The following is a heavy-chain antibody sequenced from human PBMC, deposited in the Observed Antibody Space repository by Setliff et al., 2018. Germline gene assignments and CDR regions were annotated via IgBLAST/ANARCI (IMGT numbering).Heavy chain of an antibody. Sequence: GASVKVSCKVSGYTFTGYYMHWVRQAPGQGLEWMGWINPNSGGTNYAQEFQGWVTMTRDTSISTAYMELNSLRLEDTAIYYCARDAGGDYDNWGQGTLVTVSS. J-gene: IGHJ4*02. D-gene: IGHD2-21*02. V-gene: IGHV1-2*04. CDR2: INPNSGGT. CDR1: GYTFTGYY. CDR3: ARDAGGDYDN.